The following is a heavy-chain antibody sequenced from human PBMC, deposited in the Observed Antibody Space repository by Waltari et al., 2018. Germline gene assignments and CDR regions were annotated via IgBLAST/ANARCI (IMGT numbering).Heavy chain of an antibody. Sequence: EVQLVESGGGLVQPGGSLRLSCSASGFTFNNNGMKWVRQAPGKGLEWFSTVTGGTSTIYHYADSVKGRFTVSRDNAKNSLYLQMNGLREEDTAVYYCAREDNVNAKRAMDVWGKGTTVTVS. CDR1: GFTFNNNG. CDR2: VTGGTSTI. V-gene: IGHV3-48*02. CDR3: AREDNVNAKRAMDV. J-gene: IGHJ6*04. D-gene: IGHD1-20*01.